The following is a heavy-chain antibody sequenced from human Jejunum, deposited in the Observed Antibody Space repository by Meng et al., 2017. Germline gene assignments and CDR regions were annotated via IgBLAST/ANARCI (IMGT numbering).Heavy chain of an antibody. J-gene: IGHJ5*02. CDR3: ARAKVTPMGYWFDP. Sequence: QLQVQESGPGLVKPSETLSLTCTFSGGSINTNTYYWDWIRQPPGKGMEWIGSVYYTGRTFYNPSLKSRVTISLDTSKNQFSLNLRSVAAADTAVYYCARAKVTPMGYWFDPWGQGTLVTVSS. V-gene: IGHV4-39*01. CDR1: GGSINTNTYY. D-gene: IGHD2-21*02. CDR2: VYYTGRT.